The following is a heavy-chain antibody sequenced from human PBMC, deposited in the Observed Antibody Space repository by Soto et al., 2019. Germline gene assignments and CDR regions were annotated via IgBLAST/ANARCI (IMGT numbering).Heavy chain of an antibody. CDR3: ARPFAAQTVAGFDS. D-gene: IGHD6-19*01. V-gene: IGHV4-39*01. J-gene: IGHJ4*02. CDR1: GGSLSSGSYY. Sequence: QLQLQESGPGLVKPSETLTLTCTVSGGSLSSGSYYWGWIRQPPGKGLEWIGSIPYSGNTYYNPSLQTRVTFSVDASKNEFSLKLSSVTAADTAVYYCARPFAAQTVAGFDSWGQGTLVTVSS. CDR2: IPYSGNT.